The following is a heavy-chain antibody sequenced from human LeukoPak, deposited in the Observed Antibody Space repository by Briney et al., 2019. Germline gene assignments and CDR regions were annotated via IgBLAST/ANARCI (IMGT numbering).Heavy chain of an antibody. CDR2: IYYSGST. D-gene: IGHD3-22*01. J-gene: IGHJ4*02. Sequence: PSETLSLTCTVSGGSISSYYWSWIRQPPGKGLEWIGYIYYSGSTNYNPSLKSRVTISVDTSKNQFSLKLSSVTAADTAVYYCARGGYYYDSSGYRAPRHFDYWGQGTLVTVSS. V-gene: IGHV4-59*01. CDR3: ARGGYYYDSSGYRAPRHFDY. CDR1: GGSISSYY.